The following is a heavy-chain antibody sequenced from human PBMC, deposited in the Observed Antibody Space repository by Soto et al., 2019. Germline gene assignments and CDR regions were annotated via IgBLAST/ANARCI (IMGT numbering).Heavy chain of an antibody. CDR1: GGSISSYY. CDR2: IYYSGSN. J-gene: IGHJ6*02. CDR3: AGHGASAASYYYYGIDF. V-gene: IGHV4-59*08. Sequence: QVQLQESGPGLVKPSETLSLTCTVSGGSISSYYYSWIRQPPGQGLEWIGYIYYSGSNNNNPSLKSRVSISVDTSKNLFSLKLSSVTAADTAVYYCAGHGASAASYYYYGIDFWGQGTTVTVSS. D-gene: IGHD3-16*01.